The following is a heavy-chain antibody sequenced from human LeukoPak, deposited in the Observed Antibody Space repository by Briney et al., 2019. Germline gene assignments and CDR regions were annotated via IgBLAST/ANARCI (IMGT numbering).Heavy chain of an antibody. CDR1: GGTFSSYA. CDR2: IIPILGIA. Sequence: ASVKVSCKASGGTFSSYAISWVRQAPGQGLEWMGRIIPILGIANYAQKFQGRVTITADKSTSTAYMELSSLRSEDTAVYYCARDPRRRYDSSGWFDYWGQGTLVTISS. J-gene: IGHJ4*02. V-gene: IGHV1-69*04. CDR3: ARDPRRRYDSSGWFDY. D-gene: IGHD3-22*01.